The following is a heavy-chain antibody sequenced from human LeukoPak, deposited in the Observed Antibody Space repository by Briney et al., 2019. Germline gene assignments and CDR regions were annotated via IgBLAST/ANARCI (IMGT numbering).Heavy chain of an antibody. CDR3: ARGRSGIPAVTYNGLDP. J-gene: IGHJ5*02. V-gene: IGHV1-69*05. D-gene: IGHD6-13*01. Sequence: ASVKVSCKASGGTFNSNAFHWVRQAPGQGLEWMGGIIPIFGSTKYAQKFQGRVTVTTDESTGTAYMVLSDLRSDDTAVYYCARGRSGIPAVTYNGLDPWGQGTLVTVSS. CDR1: GGTFNSNA. CDR2: IIPIFGST.